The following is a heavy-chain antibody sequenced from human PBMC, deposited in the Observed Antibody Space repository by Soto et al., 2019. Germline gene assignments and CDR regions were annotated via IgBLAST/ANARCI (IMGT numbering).Heavy chain of an antibody. CDR3: ARGLHSLFDY. CDR1: GFTFSHYG. J-gene: IGHJ4*02. D-gene: IGHD2-21*01. Sequence: QVQLVESGGGGVQPGGSLRVSCAASGFTFSHYGMHWVRQAPGKGLACVAVIWCDGNNKYYAESVKGRFTSTRDNYNNTLYVQMTSLRAEDTAVYYCARGLHSLFDYWGQGTLVTVSS. CDR2: IWCDGNNK. V-gene: IGHV3-33*01.